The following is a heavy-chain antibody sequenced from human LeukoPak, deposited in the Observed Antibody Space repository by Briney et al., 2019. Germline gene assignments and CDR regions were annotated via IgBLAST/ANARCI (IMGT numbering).Heavy chain of an antibody. Sequence: EASVKVSCKASGYTFTSYDINWVRQATGQGLEWMGWMNPNSGNTGYAQKFQGRVTITRNTSISTAYMELSSLRSEDTAVYYCARVIGSYDFWSGHTTVFDYWGQGTLVTVSS. D-gene: IGHD3-3*01. CDR3: ARVIGSYDFWSGHTTVFDY. J-gene: IGHJ4*02. CDR1: GYTFTSYD. CDR2: MNPNSGNT. V-gene: IGHV1-8*01.